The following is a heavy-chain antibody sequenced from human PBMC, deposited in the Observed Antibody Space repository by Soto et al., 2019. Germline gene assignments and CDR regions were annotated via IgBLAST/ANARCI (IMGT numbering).Heavy chain of an antibody. CDR3: ARDDSGFSGSHYIDYFNY. V-gene: IGHV1-3*04. Sequence: GASVKVSCKASGYTFTTYARHWVRQAPGQRLEWMGLINSGSGYTKFSQKFQGRVTFTRDTSASTVYMQLSSLTSEDTAVYYCARDDSGFSGSHYIDYFNYWGQGALVTVSS. D-gene: IGHD1-26*01. CDR2: INSGSGYT. CDR1: GYTFTTYA. J-gene: IGHJ4*02.